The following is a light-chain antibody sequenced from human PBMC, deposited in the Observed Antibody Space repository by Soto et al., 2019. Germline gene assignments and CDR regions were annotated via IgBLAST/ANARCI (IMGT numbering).Light chain of an antibody. CDR1: QSVSSN. Sequence: EIVMTQSPATLSVSPGERATLSCRASQSVSSNLAWYQQKPGRAPRLLIYGASTRATGIPARFSGSGSGTEFTLTISSLQAEDFAVYYWQQYNNWLITFGQGTRLEIK. V-gene: IGKV3-15*01. CDR2: GAS. CDR3: QQYNNWLIT. J-gene: IGKJ5*01.